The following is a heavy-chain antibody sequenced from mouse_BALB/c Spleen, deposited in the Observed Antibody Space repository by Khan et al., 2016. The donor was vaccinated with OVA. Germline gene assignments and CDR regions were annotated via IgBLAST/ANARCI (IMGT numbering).Heavy chain of an antibody. J-gene: IGHJ3*01. CDR1: GYTFTDYA. D-gene: IGHD3-3*01. CDR3: ARGGRFAY. CDR2: ISTYYGDA. V-gene: IGHV1S137*01. Sequence: QIQLVQSGAELVRPGVSVKISCKVSGYTFTDYAMHWVRQSHAKTLEWIGVISTYYGDADYNQKFKGKATMTVDKSSSTAYMELARLTSEDSAIYYGARGGRFAYWGQGTLVTVSA.